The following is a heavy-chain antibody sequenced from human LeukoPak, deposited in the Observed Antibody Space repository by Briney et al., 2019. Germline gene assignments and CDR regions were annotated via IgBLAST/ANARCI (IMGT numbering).Heavy chain of an antibody. D-gene: IGHD2-21*02. J-gene: IGHJ4*02. CDR1: GYIYTGYY. CDR3: ARDLSPAHCGGDCDQGDY. V-gene: IGHV1-2*02. CDR2: INSKSGGT. Sequence: ASVTVSCQASGYIYTGYYIHWVRQPPGQGLEWMGCINSKSGGTNYAQKLQRRVTMTRDTSISTAYMELSRLRSDDAAVYYCARDLSPAHCGGDCDQGDYWGQETLVTVSP.